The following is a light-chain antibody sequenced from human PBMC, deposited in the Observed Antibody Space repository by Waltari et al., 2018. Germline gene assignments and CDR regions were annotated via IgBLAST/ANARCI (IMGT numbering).Light chain of an antibody. CDR2: GNN. V-gene: IGLV1-47*01. CDR3: SSWDDTLGVLL. CDR1: TSNFGRNF. Sequence: QSILTQPSSASGTPGQTVTISCSGGTSNFGRNFFYWYQDAPGTAPKLLLFGNNQRPSGVSARFSGSKSGTSASLVIGGLRSEDEGTYFCSSWDDTLGVLLFGGGTKLTVL. J-gene: IGLJ3*02.